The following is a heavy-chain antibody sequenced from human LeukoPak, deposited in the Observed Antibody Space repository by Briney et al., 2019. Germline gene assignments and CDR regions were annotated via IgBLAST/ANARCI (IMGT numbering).Heavy chain of an antibody. J-gene: IGHJ4*02. V-gene: IGHV5-51*01. D-gene: IGHD3-3*01. CDR3: ARRAVSGYYTPYYFDY. Sequence: GESLKISCKGSGYSFTSYWIGWVRQVPGKGLEWMGIIYPGDSDTRYSPSFQGQVTISADKSISTAYLQWSSLKASDTAMYYCARRAVSGYYTPYYFDYWGQGTLVTVSS. CDR2: IYPGDSDT. CDR1: GYSFTSYW.